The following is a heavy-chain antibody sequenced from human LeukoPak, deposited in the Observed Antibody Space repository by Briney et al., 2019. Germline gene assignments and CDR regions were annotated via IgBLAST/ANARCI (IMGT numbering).Heavy chain of an antibody. D-gene: IGHD3-22*01. CDR1: GYTFTSYA. CDR2: INAGNGNT. V-gene: IGHV1-3*01. J-gene: IGHJ4*02. Sequence: ASVKVSCKASGYTFTSYAMHWVRQAPGQRLEWMGWINAGNGNTKYSQKFQGRVTITRDTSASTAYMELSSLRSEDTAVYYCAREGGNVYYYDSSGFDYWGQGTLVTVSS. CDR3: AREGGNVYYYDSSGFDY.